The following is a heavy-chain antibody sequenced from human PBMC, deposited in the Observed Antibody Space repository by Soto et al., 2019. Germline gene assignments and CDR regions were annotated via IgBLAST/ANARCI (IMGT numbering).Heavy chain of an antibody. D-gene: IGHD4-17*01. Sequence: PSETLSLTXAVYGGSFSGYYWSWIRQPPGKGLEWIGEINHSGSTNYNPSLKSRVTISVDTSKNQFSLKLSSVTAADTAVYYCERFRLTTAAFDIWGQGTMVTVSS. J-gene: IGHJ3*02. CDR3: ERFRLTTAAFDI. CDR2: INHSGST. V-gene: IGHV4-34*01. CDR1: GGSFSGYY.